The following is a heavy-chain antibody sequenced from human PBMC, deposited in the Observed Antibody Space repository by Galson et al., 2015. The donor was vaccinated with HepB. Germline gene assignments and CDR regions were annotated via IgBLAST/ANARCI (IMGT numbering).Heavy chain of an antibody. CDR3: ARGLYGDSVGFDY. Sequence: SLRLSCAASGFTFSSYWMHWVRQAPGKGLVWVSRISSDGSRTNHADSVKGRFTISRDNAKNTLSLQMNSLRAEDTAVYYCARGLYGDSVGFDYWGQGTLVTVSS. V-gene: IGHV3-74*01. CDR2: ISSDGSRT. CDR1: GFTFSSYW. D-gene: IGHD4-17*01. J-gene: IGHJ4*02.